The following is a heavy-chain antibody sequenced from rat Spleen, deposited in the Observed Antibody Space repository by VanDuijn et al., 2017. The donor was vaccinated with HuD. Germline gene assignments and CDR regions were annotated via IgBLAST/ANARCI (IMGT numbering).Heavy chain of an antibody. CDR2: ISNSGGSI. D-gene: IGHD1-3*01. J-gene: IGHJ3*01. CDR3: ARHSYGSYGWFAY. CDR1: GFTFNNHW. Sequence: EVQLVESGGGLVQPGRSLKLSCAASGFTFNNHWMSWIRQAPGKGLEWVASISNSGGSIYYPDSVKGRFTVSRDNAKSTLYLQMDSLRSEDTATYYCARHSYGSYGWFAYWGQGTLVTVSS. V-gene: IGHV5-31*01.